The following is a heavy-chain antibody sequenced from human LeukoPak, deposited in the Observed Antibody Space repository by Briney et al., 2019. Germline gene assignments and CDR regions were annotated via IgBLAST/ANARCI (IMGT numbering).Heavy chain of an antibody. D-gene: IGHD6-13*01. CDR3: ARDRIAAAGTRGFDY. Sequence: SVKVSCKASGGTFSSYAISWVRQAPGQGLEWMGRIIPIFGTANYAQKFQGRVTITTDESTSKAYMELSSPRSEDTAVYYCARDRIAAAGTRGFDYWGQGTLVTVSS. J-gene: IGHJ4*02. CDR1: GGTFSSYA. V-gene: IGHV1-69*05. CDR2: IIPIFGTA.